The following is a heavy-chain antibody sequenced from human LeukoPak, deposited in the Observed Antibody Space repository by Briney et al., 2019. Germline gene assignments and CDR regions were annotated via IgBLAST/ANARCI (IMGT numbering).Heavy chain of an antibody. CDR2: ISSSSSTI. D-gene: IGHD3-22*01. Sequence: PGGSLRLSCAASGFTLSSYSMNWVRQAPGKGLEWVSYISSSSSTIYYADSVKGRFTISRDNAKNSLYLQMNSLRAEDTAVYYCARVGQGSGYYYDWYYFDYWGQGTLVTVSS. J-gene: IGHJ4*02. V-gene: IGHV3-48*01. CDR3: ARVGQGSGYYYDWYYFDY. CDR1: GFTLSSYS.